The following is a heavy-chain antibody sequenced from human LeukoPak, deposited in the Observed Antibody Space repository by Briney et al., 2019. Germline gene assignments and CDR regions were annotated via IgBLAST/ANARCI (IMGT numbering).Heavy chain of an antibody. CDR3: ARESVGGDYFDY. V-gene: IGHV1-3*01. Sequence: ASVKVSCKASGYTFTSYAMHWVRQAPGQRLEWMGWINAGNGNTKYSQKFQGRVTITRDTSASTAYMELSSLRSEDTAVYYCARESVGGDYFDYWGRGTLVTVSS. CDR2: INAGNGNT. CDR1: GYTFTSYA. D-gene: IGHD2-15*01. J-gene: IGHJ4*02.